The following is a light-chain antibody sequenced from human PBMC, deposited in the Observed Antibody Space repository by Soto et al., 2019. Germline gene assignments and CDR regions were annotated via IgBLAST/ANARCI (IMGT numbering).Light chain of an antibody. CDR2: DAS. V-gene: IGKV3-15*01. J-gene: IGKJ5*01. CDR1: QSVSSN. Sequence: EIVITQSPATLSVSAGERATLSCRASQSVSSNLAWYQQKPGQAPRLLIYDASTRATGIPARFSGSGSGTEFTLTISSLQSEDFAVYYCQQYNNWPPITFGQGTRLEIK. CDR3: QQYNNWPPIT.